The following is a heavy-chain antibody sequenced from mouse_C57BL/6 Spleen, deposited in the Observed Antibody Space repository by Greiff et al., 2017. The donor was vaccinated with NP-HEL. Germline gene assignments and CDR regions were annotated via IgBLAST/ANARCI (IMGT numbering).Heavy chain of an antibody. CDR1: GYTFTSYW. V-gene: IGHV1-52*01. D-gene: IGHD2-4*01. Sequence: QVQLQQPGAELVRPGSSVKLPCKASGYTFTSYWMHWVKQRPIQGLEWIGNIDPSDSETHYNQKFKDKATLTVDKSSSTAYMQLSSLTSEDSAVYYCARTHYDYDVGFAYWGQGTLVTVSA. CDR2: IDPSDSET. CDR3: ARTHYDYDVGFAY. J-gene: IGHJ3*01.